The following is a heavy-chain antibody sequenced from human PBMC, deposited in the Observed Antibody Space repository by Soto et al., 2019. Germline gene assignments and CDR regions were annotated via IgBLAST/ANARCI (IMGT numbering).Heavy chain of an antibody. V-gene: IGHV4-31*02. D-gene: IGHD3-9*01. Sequence: WTWIRQHPGKVLEWIGYIYYSGSTYYNPSLTSRVTISLDTSKNQFSLKLNSVTAADAAVYYCARGYYDILTGYYLDSWGQGTLVTVSS. CDR3: ARGYYDILTGYYLDS. J-gene: IGHJ4*02. CDR2: IYYSGST.